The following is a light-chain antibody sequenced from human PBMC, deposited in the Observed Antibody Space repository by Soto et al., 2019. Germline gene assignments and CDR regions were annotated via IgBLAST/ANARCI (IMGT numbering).Light chain of an antibody. J-gene: IGKJ1*01. Sequence: EIVMTQSPATLSVSPGERATLSCRASQSVSSNLAWYQQKPGQAPRLLIYGASTRATGIPARFSGSGSGTKFTLTISSLQSEDFAVYYCQQYNNWPPWTFGQGTKV. CDR2: GAS. V-gene: IGKV3-15*01. CDR3: QQYNNWPPWT. CDR1: QSVSSN.